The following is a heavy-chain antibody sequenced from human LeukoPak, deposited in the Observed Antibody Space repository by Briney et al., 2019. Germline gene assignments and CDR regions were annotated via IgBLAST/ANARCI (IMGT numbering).Heavy chain of an antibody. V-gene: IGHV3-23*01. Sequence: GGSLRLSCAASGFTFSSYAMSWVRQAPGKGLEWVSAISGSDGSTYYADSVKGRFTISRDNSKNTLYLQLNSLRAKDTAVYYCAKEEHSGSLLTLDYWGQGTLVTVSS. J-gene: IGHJ4*02. CDR2: ISGSDGST. CDR1: GFTFSSYA. D-gene: IGHD1-26*01. CDR3: AKEEHSGSLLTLDY.